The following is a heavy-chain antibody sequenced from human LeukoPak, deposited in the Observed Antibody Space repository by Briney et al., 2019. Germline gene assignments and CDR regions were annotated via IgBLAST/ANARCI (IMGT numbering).Heavy chain of an antibody. CDR3: ARWGDPPPGIFDY. D-gene: IGHD3-16*01. CDR1: GASISSSNW. Sequence: SGTLSLTCAVSGASISSSNWWSWARQPPGKGLEWIGEIYHAGTTNYNPSLQSRVTISVDTSKNQFSLKLSSVTAADTAVYYCARWGDPPPGIFDYWGQGTLVTVSS. J-gene: IGHJ4*02. CDR2: IYHAGTT. V-gene: IGHV4-4*02.